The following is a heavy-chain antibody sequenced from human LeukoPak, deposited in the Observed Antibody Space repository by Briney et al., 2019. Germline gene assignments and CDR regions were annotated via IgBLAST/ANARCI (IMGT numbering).Heavy chain of an antibody. J-gene: IGHJ6*03. CDR3: ARESERTPDFGINYYYYMDV. D-gene: IGHD3-3*01. Sequence: ASVKVSCKVSGYTLTELSMHWVRQAPGKGLEWMGLINPHSGDTNSTQKFQGRVTMTTDTSISTVFLELDRLTSDDTAVYYCARESERTPDFGINYYYYMDVWGEGTTVTVSS. CDR1: GYTLTELS. CDR2: INPHSGDT. V-gene: IGHV1-2*02.